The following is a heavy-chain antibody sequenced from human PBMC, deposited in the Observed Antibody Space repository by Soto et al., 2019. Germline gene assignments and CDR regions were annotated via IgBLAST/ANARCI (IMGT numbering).Heavy chain of an antibody. V-gene: IGHV1-69*01. CDR1: GDSFSSLA. D-gene: IGHD3-16*01. CDR3: ARDVSLNYYDGTFSYYAMDV. J-gene: IGHJ6*02. CDR2: IITFFKAA. Sequence: QVQLVQSGAEVKKPGSSVRVSCKASGDSFSSLAISWVRQAPGQGLEYMGGIITFFKAANYAQNFQGRVIITADDSTSTAYLDLYSLRSEDTAVYYCARDVSLNYYDGTFSYYAMDVWGQGTTVPVSS.